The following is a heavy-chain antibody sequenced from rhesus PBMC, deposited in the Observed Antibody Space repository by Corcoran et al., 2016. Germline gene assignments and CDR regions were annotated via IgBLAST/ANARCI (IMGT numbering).Heavy chain of an antibody. CDR2: IYGSGSST. V-gene: IGHV4S11*01. J-gene: IGHJ4*01. D-gene: IGHD2-39*02. CDR1: GGSIRSNS. Sequence: QVQLQASGPGLVTPLETLSLTCAVSGGSIRSNSCSWIRQPPGQGLEWVGYIYGSGSSTNYNPTLKSRDTLSVDKSKNHFSLKLTSMTAADTAVYYCAREGICSGDVCYTDYWGQGVLVTVSS. CDR3: AREGICSGDVCYTDY.